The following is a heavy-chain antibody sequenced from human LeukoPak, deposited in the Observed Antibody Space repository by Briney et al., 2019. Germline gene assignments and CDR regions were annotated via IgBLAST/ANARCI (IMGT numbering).Heavy chain of an antibody. CDR1: GGSFSGYY. V-gene: IGHV4-34*01. CDR2: ISHSGST. CDR3: ARRRDMATIPFWYFDY. D-gene: IGHD5-24*01. Sequence: SETLSLTCAVYGGSFSGYYWSWIRQPPGKGLEWIGEISHSGSTNYNPSLKSRVTISVDTSKNQFSLKLSSVTAADTAVYYCARRRDMATIPFWYFDYWGQGTLVTVSS. J-gene: IGHJ4*02.